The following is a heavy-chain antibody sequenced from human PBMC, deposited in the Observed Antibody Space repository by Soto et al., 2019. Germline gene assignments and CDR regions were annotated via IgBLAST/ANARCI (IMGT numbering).Heavy chain of an antibody. J-gene: IGHJ4*02. V-gene: IGHV1-58*02. CDR1: GFTFTSSA. CDR2: IVVGSGNT. D-gene: IGHD3-3*01. CDR3: AATLDFWSGYSTDY. Sequence: GASVKVSCKASGFTFTSSAMQWVRQARGQRLEWIGWIVVGSGNTNYAQKFQERVTITRDMSTSTAYMELSSLRSEYTAVYYCAATLDFWSGYSTDYWGQGTLVTVSS.